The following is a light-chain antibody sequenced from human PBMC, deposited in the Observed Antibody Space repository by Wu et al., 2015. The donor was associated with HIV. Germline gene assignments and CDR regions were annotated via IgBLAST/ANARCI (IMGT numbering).Light chain of an antibody. V-gene: IGKV3D-15*02. CDR3: QQYGNSPFT. J-gene: IGKJ3*01. Sequence: EVLMTQSPATLSVSPGERATLSCRASQSVNSKLAWYQQKPGQAPRLLIFGASTRATGIPARFSGSGSVTDFTLTIDRLEPEDSAVYYCQQYGNSPFTFGPGTRVEI. CDR1: QSVNSK. CDR2: GAS.